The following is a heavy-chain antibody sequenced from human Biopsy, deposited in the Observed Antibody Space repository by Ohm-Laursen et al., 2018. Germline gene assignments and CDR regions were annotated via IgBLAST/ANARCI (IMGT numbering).Heavy chain of an antibody. Sequence: SLRLSCAASGFTFSDHNMHWVRQAPGKGLEWVAFIWSSATYKAYADSVKGRFTVSRVNSKNTVYLQMNSLSADDTAIYSCVKDGGQTAPYSFDIWGQGTMVTVSS. D-gene: IGHD3-16*01. CDR1: GFTFSDHN. CDR3: VKDGGQTAPYSFDI. J-gene: IGHJ3*02. CDR2: IWSSATYK. V-gene: IGHV3-33*06.